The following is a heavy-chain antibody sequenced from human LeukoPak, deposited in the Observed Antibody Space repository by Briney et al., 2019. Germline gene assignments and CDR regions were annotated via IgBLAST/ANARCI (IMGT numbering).Heavy chain of an antibody. Sequence: PSQTLSLTCTVSGGSISSGGYYWSWIRRPPGKGLEWIGEINHSGSTNYNPSLKSRVTISVDTSKNQFSLKLSSVTAADTAVYYCARDWRRLDPPGGFDPWGQGTLVTVSS. CDR2: INHSGST. D-gene: IGHD6-19*01. J-gene: IGHJ5*02. V-gene: IGHV4-30-2*01. CDR3: ARDWRRLDPPGGFDP. CDR1: GGSISSGGYY.